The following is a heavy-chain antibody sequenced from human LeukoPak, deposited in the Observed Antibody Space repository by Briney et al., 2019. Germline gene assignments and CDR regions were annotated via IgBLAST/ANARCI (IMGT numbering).Heavy chain of an antibody. D-gene: IGHD4-17*01. CDR1: GGSISSYY. J-gene: IGHJ4*02. CDR2: IYTSGST. Sequence: PSETLSLTCTVSGGSISSYYWSWIRQPAGKGLEWIGRIYTSGSTNYNPSLKSRVTMSVDTSKNQFSLKLSSVTAADTAVYYCARDTPYGDLYYFDYWGQGTLVTVSS. CDR3: ARDTPYGDLYYFDY. V-gene: IGHV4-4*07.